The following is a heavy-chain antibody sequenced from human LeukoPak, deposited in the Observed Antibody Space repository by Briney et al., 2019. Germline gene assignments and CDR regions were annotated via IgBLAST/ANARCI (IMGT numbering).Heavy chain of an antibody. CDR2: INHSGST. CDR1: GGSISSYY. Sequence: SETLSLTCSVSGGSISSYYWSWVRQPAGEGLEWIGEINHSGSTNYNPSLKSRVTISVDTSKNQFSLKLSSVTAADTAVYYCAGRRGYQLLSGRNWFDPWGQGTLVTVSS. V-gene: IGHV4-34*01. J-gene: IGHJ5*02. D-gene: IGHD2-2*01. CDR3: AGRRGYQLLSGRNWFDP.